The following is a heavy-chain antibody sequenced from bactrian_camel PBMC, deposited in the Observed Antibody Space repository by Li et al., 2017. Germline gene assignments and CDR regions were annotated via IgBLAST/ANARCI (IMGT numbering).Heavy chain of an antibody. V-gene: IGHV3S53*01. CDR1: ADITDFNC. D-gene: IGHD7*01. Sequence: VQLVESGGGTVQAGGSLRLSCTASADITDFNCLGWFRQVAGHQRERVAQLRQDGTTTYVNSVKGRFSISKDNAKNTLYLQMNSLKPEDTAMYYCAADLCGGAWWPPVPYEYHYWGQGTQVTVS. J-gene: IGHJ4*01. CDR2: LRQDGTT. CDR3: AADLCGGAWWPPVPYEYHY.